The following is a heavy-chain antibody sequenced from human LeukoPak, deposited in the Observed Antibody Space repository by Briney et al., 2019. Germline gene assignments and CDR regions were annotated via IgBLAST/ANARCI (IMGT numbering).Heavy chain of an antibody. CDR3: ARHGLGYGSYSYFYGMDV. D-gene: IGHD2-2*03. CDR2: IYYSGGT. Sequence: SETLSLTCTVSGGSISSSSYYWGWIRQPPGKGLEWIGTIYYSGGTYYNPSLKSRVTISVDTSKSQFSLKLSSVTAADTAVYYCARHGLGYGSYSYFYGMDVWGQGTTVTVSS. J-gene: IGHJ6*02. CDR1: GGSISSSSYY. V-gene: IGHV4-39*01.